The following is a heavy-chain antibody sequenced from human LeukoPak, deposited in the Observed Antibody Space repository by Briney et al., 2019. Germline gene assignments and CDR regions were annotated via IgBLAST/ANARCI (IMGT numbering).Heavy chain of an antibody. Sequence: PSETLSLTCSVSGSSISSYYWSWIRQPPGKGLEWIGYISYSGSTNYNPSLKSRVTISVDTSKNQFSLKLSSVTAADTAVYYCAREFYTALRSWGQGTLVTVSS. CDR1: GSSISSYY. J-gene: IGHJ5*02. D-gene: IGHD2-2*02. V-gene: IGHV4-59*01. CDR3: AREFYTALRS. CDR2: ISYSGST.